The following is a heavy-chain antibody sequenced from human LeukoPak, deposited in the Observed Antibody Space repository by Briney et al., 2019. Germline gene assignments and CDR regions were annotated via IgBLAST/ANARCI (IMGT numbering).Heavy chain of an antibody. Sequence: SETLSLTCTVSGGSIGSYYWSWIRQPAGKELEWIGRIYTSGSTNYNPSLKSRVTMSVDTSKNQFSLKLSSVTAADTAVYYCAREGAFGYSSPMDIWGQGTMVTVSS. CDR1: GGSIGSYY. CDR3: AREGAFGYSSPMDI. D-gene: IGHD6-13*01. CDR2: IYTSGST. J-gene: IGHJ3*02. V-gene: IGHV4-4*07.